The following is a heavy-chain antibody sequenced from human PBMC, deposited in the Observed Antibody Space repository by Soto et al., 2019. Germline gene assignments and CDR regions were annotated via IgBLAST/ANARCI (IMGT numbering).Heavy chain of an antibody. CDR2: IYYSGST. Sequence: SETLSLTCTVSGGSISSYYWSWIRQPPGKGLEWIGYIYYSGSTNYNPSLKSRVTISVDTSKNQFSLKLSSVTAADTAVYYCARGYGAGDQQLVYVYWGQGTLVTVSS. J-gene: IGHJ4*02. V-gene: IGHV4-59*01. CDR1: GGSISSYY. CDR3: ARGYGAGDQQLVYVY. D-gene: IGHD6-13*01.